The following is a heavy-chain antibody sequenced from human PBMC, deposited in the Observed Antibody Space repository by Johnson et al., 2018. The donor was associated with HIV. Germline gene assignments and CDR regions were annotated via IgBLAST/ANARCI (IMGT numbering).Heavy chain of an antibody. J-gene: IGHJ3*02. Sequence: QVQLVESGGGVVQPGGSLRLSCAASGFTFSSYAMHWVRQAPGKGLEWVAVIWYDGSNKYYADSVKGRFTISRDNSKNTLYLQMNSLRAEDTAVYYCASIAARRVSAFDIWGQGTMVTVSS. CDR2: IWYDGSNK. V-gene: IGHV3-33*08. CDR3: ASIAARRVSAFDI. D-gene: IGHD6-6*01. CDR1: GFTFSSYA.